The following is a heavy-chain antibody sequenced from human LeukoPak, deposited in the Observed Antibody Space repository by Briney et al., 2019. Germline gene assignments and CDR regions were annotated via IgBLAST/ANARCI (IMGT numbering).Heavy chain of an antibody. D-gene: IGHD3-10*01. CDR2: ISYDVSTK. Sequence: GGSLRLSCAASGFTFSLYDMHWVRQAPGKGLEWVAVISYDVSTKHYADSVKGRFTISRDNSKNALYLQMNSLGAEDTAVYYCAKSCGGTCYYYGMDVWGQGTTVTVSS. CDR1: GFTFSLYD. CDR3: AKSCGGTCYYYGMDV. J-gene: IGHJ6*02. V-gene: IGHV3-30*18.